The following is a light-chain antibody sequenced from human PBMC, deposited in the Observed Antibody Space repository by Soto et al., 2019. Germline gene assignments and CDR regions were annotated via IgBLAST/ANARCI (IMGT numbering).Light chain of an antibody. CDR3: QQYYSYPIS. J-gene: IGKJ5*01. V-gene: IGKV1-5*01. CDR1: QTISSW. Sequence: DIQITHSPSTLSGSVGDGVTITFRASQTISSWLAWYQQKPGKAPELLIYAASTLQSGVPSRFSGSGSGTDFTLTISCLQPEDFATYYCQQYYSYPISFGQGTRLEIK. CDR2: AAS.